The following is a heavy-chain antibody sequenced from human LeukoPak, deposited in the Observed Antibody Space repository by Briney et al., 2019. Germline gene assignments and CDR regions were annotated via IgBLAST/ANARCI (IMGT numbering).Heavy chain of an antibody. CDR2: INPSGGST. V-gene: IGHV1-46*01. J-gene: IGHJ4*02. Sequence: ASVKVSCKASGHTFTSYYMHWVRQAPGQGLEWMGIINPSGGSTSYAQKFQGRVTMTRDMSTSTVYMVLSSLRSEDTAVYYCARDPTMVRGHFDYWGQGTLVTVSS. CDR1: GHTFTSYY. D-gene: IGHD3-10*01. CDR3: ARDPTMVRGHFDY.